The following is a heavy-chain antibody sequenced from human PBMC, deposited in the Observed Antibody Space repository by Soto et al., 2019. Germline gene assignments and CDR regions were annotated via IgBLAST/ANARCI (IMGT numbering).Heavy chain of an antibody. J-gene: IGHJ3*02. CDR2: ISYDGSNK. V-gene: IGHV3-30*03. CDR1: GFTFSSYG. D-gene: IGHD5-18*01. Sequence: GGSLRLSCAASGFTFSSYGMHWVRQAPGKGLEWVAVISYDGSNKYYADSVKGRFTISRDNSKNTLYLQMNSLRAEDTAVYYCARDRGTLWAFDIWGQGTMVTVSS. CDR3: ARDRGTLWAFDI.